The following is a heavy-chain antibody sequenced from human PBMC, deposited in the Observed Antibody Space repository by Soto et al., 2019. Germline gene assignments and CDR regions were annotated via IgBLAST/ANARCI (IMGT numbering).Heavy chain of an antibody. CDR3: GRSVVGVTGEILYNAMDV. Sequence: QVQLVQSGAEVKKPGASVQVSCKASGYTFTSYALHWVRQARGERPEWMGWINAANGDTKYSKKFQGRVSITRDTSASTCYMELRSLRVEVTSVYYCGRSVVGVTGEILYNAMDVWGQGTTVTVSS. D-gene: IGHD1-26*01. J-gene: IGHJ6*02. V-gene: IGHV1-3*01. CDR1: GYTFTSYA. CDR2: INAANGDT.